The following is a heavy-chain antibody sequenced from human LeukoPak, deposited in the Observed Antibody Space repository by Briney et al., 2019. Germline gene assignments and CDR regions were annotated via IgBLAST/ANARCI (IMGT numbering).Heavy chain of an antibody. CDR1: GFTFSSYE. D-gene: IGHD2-15*01. Sequence: PGGSLRLSCAASGFTFSSYEMNWVRQAPGKGLEWVSYISSSDSTIYYADSVKGRFTISRDNAKNSMYLQMNSLRADDTAVYYCVRGRERVAASDNWFDLWGQGTLVTVSS. CDR3: VRGRERVAASDNWFDL. V-gene: IGHV3-48*03. J-gene: IGHJ5*02. CDR2: ISSSDSTI.